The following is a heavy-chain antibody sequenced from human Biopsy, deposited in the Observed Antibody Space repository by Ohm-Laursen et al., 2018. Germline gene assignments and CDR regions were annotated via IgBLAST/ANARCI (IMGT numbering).Heavy chain of an antibody. V-gene: IGHV4-61*01. CDR1: GDSVSSGSFY. CDR3: ARGMRSSGWPYFDS. D-gene: IGHD6-19*01. J-gene: IGHJ4*02. Sequence: LSLTCTVSGDSVSSGSFYWTWIRQPPGQGLEYIGYIYDRGSTANYNPSLESRVTMSVDMPKNQFSLKLSSVTAADTAINYCARGMRSSGWPYFDSWGQGTLVTVSS. CDR2: IYDRGSTA.